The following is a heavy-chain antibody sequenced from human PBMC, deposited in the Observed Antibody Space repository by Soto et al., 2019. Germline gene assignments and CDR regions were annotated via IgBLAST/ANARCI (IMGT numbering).Heavy chain of an antibody. J-gene: IGHJ4*02. CDR3: AKEMGPTWKFFDY. CDR2: ISGSGGSA. CDR1: GFTFSSYD. V-gene: IGHV3-23*01. D-gene: IGHD1-1*01. Sequence: EVQLLESGGGLVQPGGSLRLSCVASGFTFSSYDMNWVRQAPGKGLEWVSVISGSGGSAYYADFVRGWFTTSRDNSKNTVYLQMNSLRAEDTAVYYCAKEMGPTWKFFDYWGQGTLATVFS.